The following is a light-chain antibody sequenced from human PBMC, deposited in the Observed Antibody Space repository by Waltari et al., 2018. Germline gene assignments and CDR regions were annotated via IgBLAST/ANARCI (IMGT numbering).Light chain of an antibody. V-gene: IGKV3-15*01. CDR1: QSVSSF. CDR2: GAS. CDR3: QQYNDWPPLT. Sequence: EVVMTQPPATLSVSPGERATLSCRASQSVSSFVAWYQQKPGQAPRLLIYGASTRATGIPARFSGSGSGTEFTLTISSLQSEDFAVYYCQQYNDWPPLTFGGGTKVEIK. J-gene: IGKJ4*01.